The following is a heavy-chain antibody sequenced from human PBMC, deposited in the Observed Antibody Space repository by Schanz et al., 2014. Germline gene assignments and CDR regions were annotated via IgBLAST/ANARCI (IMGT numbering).Heavy chain of an antibody. D-gene: IGHD3-10*01. V-gene: IGHV3-23*01. Sequence: VQLLQFGGGVVQPGRSLRLSCAASGFTFSSYAMTWVRQAPGKGLEWVSSISHSGGSKYYADSVKGRFTISRDNSENTLYLQMNSLSADDTAVFYCARDFDDRRGYGSGYCLGDCMDVWGQGTTVTVSS. CDR3: ARDFDDRRGYGSGYCLGDCMDV. CDR2: ISHSGGSK. J-gene: IGHJ6*02. CDR1: GFTFSSYA.